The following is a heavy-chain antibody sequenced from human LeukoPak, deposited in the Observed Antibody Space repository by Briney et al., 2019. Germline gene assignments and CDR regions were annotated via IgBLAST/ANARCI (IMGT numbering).Heavy chain of an antibody. CDR1: GFIFSDYY. CDR3: ARGIAARPHY. Sequence: GGSLRLSCATSGFIFSDYYMSWIRQAPGKGLEWVSFISSSGSTIYYADSVKGRFTISRDNAKNSLHLQMNSLRAEDTAIYYCARGIAARPHYWGQGTLVTVSS. J-gene: IGHJ4*02. CDR2: ISSSGSTI. D-gene: IGHD6-6*01. V-gene: IGHV3-11*01.